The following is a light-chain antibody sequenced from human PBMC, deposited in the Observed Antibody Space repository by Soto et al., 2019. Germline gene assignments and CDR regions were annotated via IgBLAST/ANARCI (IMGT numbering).Light chain of an antibody. V-gene: IGKV4-1*01. J-gene: IGKJ1*01. Sequence: DIVMTQSPDALAVSLGERATINCKSSQSIFYSSNIKNYLTSYPQTPGQPPKLLIAWASTRQSGVPDRFSGSGSGTDFPLTISSLQAEDVAVYYCQQYYSTPWTFGQGTKV. CDR2: WAS. CDR3: QQYYSTPWT. CDR1: QSIFYSSNIKNY.